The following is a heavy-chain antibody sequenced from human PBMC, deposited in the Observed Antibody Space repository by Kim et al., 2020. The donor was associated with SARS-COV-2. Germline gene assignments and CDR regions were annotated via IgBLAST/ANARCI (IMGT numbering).Heavy chain of an antibody. CDR2: ISYDGSNK. J-gene: IGHJ6*01. Sequence: GGSLRLSCAASGFTFSSYGMHWVRQAPGKGLEWVAVISYDGSNKYYADSVKGRFTISRDNSKNTLYLQMNSLRAEDTAVYYCAKALSSSRPYYYYGMDG. CDR1: GFTFSSYG. V-gene: IGHV3-30*18. D-gene: IGHD6-13*01. CDR3: AKALSSSRPYYYYGMDG.